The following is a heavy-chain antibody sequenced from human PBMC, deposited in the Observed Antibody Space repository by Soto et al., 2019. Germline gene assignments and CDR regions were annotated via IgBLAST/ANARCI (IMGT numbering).Heavy chain of an antibody. CDR1: GGSISSFY. V-gene: IGHV4-4*07. Sequence: PSETLSLTCTVCGGSISSFYWSWIRQPAGKGLEWIGRIYSGGRNSYNPSLKSRVTMSVDTSKNQFSLRLSSVTAADTAMYYCARGSSRWDYWGQGTLVTVSS. J-gene: IGHJ4*02. D-gene: IGHD6-13*01. CDR3: ARGSSRWDY. CDR2: IYSGGRN.